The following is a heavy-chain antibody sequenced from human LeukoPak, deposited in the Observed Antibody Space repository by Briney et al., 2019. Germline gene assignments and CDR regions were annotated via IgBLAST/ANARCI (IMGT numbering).Heavy chain of an antibody. CDR3: AKGGLKGSGSYFDY. CDR1: VFTFINAW. D-gene: IGHD6-19*01. Sequence: GGSLRLSCVASVFTFINAWMSWVRPAPGKGREWVGRIKSKTEGGQIDYAVPVEGRFTISRDDSKNTLYLQMNSLRAEDTAVYYCAKGGLKGSGSYFDYWGQGTLVTVSS. J-gene: IGHJ4*02. V-gene: IGHV3-15*01. CDR2: IKSKTEGGQI.